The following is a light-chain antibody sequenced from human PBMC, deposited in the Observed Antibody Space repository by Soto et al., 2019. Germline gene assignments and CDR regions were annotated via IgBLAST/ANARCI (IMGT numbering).Light chain of an antibody. CDR2: VAS. CDR3: QQRET. CDR1: QSVSSY. Sequence: EIVLTQSPATLSLSPGERATLSCRASQSVSSYLAWYQQKPGQAPRLLIYVASNRATGIPARFSGSGSGTDFTLTISSLEPEDFAVYYCQQRETFGQGTKVEIK. J-gene: IGKJ1*01. V-gene: IGKV3-11*01.